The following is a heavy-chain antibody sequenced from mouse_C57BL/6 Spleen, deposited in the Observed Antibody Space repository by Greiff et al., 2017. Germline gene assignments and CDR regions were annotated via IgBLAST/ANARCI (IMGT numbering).Heavy chain of an antibody. Sequence: QVQLQQPGAELVKPGASVKLSCKASGYTFTSYWMHWVKQRPGQGLEWIGMIHPNSGSTNYNEKFKSKATLTVDKSSSTAYMQLSSLTSEDSAVYYCARDDYDVLAAYWGQGTLVTVSA. V-gene: IGHV1-64*01. CDR1: GYTFTSYW. CDR3: ARDDYDVLAAY. J-gene: IGHJ3*01. D-gene: IGHD2-4*01. CDR2: IHPNSGST.